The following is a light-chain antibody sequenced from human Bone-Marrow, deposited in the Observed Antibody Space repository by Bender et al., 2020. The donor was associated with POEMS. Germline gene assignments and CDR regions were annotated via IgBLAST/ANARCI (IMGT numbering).Light chain of an antibody. CDR2: EVT. CDR3: SSYADLSTI. Sequence: QSALTQPASVSGSPGQSIAISCTGTSSDVKSYSLISWYQQHPGKAPNLLIYEVTKRPPGVSDRFSGSKSGDTATLTISGLRTEDEADYYCSSYADLSTIFGGGTKVSVL. CDR1: SSDVKSYSL. J-gene: IGLJ2*01. V-gene: IGLV2-23*02.